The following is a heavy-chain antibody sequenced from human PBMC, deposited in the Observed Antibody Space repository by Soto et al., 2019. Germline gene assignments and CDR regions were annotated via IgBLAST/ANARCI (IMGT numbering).Heavy chain of an antibody. V-gene: IGHV1-46*01. CDR3: ARGGSSGWYSGSIDY. Sequence: QVQLVQSGAEVKKPGASVKVSCKASGYTFTSYYMHWVRQAPGQGLEWMGIINPSGGSTSYAQKFKGRVTMTRDTSTSTVYMELSSVRSEDTAVYYCARGGSSGWYSGSIDYWGQGTLVTVSS. J-gene: IGHJ4*02. D-gene: IGHD6-19*01. CDR2: INPSGGST. CDR1: GYTFTSYY.